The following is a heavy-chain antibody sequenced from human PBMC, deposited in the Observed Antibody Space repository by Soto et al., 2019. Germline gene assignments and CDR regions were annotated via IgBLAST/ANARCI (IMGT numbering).Heavy chain of an antibody. CDR1: GYPFTGYY. CDR2: INPNSGGT. D-gene: IGHD6-19*01. J-gene: IGHJ6*02. Sequence: XSVKVSCKASGYPFTGYYMHWVRQAPGQGLEWMGWINPNSGGTNYAQKFQGRVTMTRDTSISTAYMELSRLRSDDTAVYYCARAGSTVAPPVSMDVWGQGTTVTVSS. CDR3: ARAGSTVAPPVSMDV. V-gene: IGHV1-2*02.